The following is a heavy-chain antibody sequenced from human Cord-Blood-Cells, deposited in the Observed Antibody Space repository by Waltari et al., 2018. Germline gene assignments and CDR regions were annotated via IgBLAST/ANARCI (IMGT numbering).Heavy chain of an antibody. V-gene: IGHV3-30*18. D-gene: IGHD6-13*01. CDR3: AKDKSPRDSSSWYYFDY. Sequence: QVQLVESGGGVVQPGRSLRLSCAASGFTFSSYGMHWVRQAPGKGLEWVAVISYDGSNKYYADSVKGRFTISRDNSKNTLYLQMNSLRAEDTAVYYCAKDKSPRDSSSWYYFDYWGQGTLVTVSS. CDR1: GFTFSSYG. J-gene: IGHJ4*02. CDR2: ISYDGSNK.